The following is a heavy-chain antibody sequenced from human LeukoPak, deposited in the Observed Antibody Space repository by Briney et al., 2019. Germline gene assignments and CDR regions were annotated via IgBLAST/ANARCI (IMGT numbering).Heavy chain of an antibody. CDR2: INASGGST. CDR1: GYTFTGYY. Sequence: ASVKVSCKASGYTFTGYYMHWVRQAPGQGLEWMGIINASGGSTSYAQKFQGRVTMTRDMSTSTVYMELSSLRSEDTAVYYCARSEYYDYVWGTPEGYFDYWGQGTLVTVSS. J-gene: IGHJ4*02. D-gene: IGHD3-16*01. CDR3: ARSEYYDYVWGTPEGYFDY. V-gene: IGHV1-46*01.